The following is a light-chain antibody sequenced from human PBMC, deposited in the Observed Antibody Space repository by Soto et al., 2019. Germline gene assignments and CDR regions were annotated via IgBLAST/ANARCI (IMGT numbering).Light chain of an antibody. CDR3: QQYNSYPWT. CDR1: QSISSW. CDR2: KAS. V-gene: IGKV1-5*03. Sequence: DIQMPQSPSTLSASVGDRVTITCRASQSISSWLAWYQQKPGKAPKLLIYKASSLESGVPSRFSGSGSGTEFTPTISSLQPDDCATYYCQQYNSYPWTFGQGNKVEIK. J-gene: IGKJ1*01.